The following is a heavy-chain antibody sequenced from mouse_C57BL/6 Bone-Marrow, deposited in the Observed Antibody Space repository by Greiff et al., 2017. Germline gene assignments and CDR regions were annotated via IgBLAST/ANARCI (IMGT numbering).Heavy chain of an antibody. D-gene: IGHD1-1*01. V-gene: IGHV5-2*01. Sequence: EVMLVASGGGLVQPGESLKLSCESNEYEFPSHDMSWVRKTPEKRLELVAAINSDGGSTYYPDTMERRFIISRDNTKKTLYLQMSSLRSEDTALYYCARHGGYGSSSYWYFDVWGTGTTVTVSS. CDR1: EYEFPSHD. J-gene: IGHJ1*03. CDR3: ARHGGYGSSSYWYFDV. CDR2: INSDGGST.